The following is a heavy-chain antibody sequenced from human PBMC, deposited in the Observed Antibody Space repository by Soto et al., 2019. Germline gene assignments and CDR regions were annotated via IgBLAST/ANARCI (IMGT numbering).Heavy chain of an antibody. CDR1: GFTFSSYV. J-gene: IGHJ4*02. Sequence: EVQVLESGGGLVQPGGSLRLSCAGSGFTFSSYVLSWVRQAPGKGLECVSGISGSGGSTYYADSVKGRFTTSRDNFKNTLYVQMNSLRAEDTAVYYCAKVSGDQLLSTFDYWGQGTLVTVSS. CDR2: ISGSGGST. CDR3: AKVSGDQLLSTFDY. D-gene: IGHD2-2*01. V-gene: IGHV3-23*01.